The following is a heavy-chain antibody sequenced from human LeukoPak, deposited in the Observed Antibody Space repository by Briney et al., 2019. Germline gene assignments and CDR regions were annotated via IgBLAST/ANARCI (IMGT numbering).Heavy chain of an antibody. Sequence: GASVKASCKASGYTFSSYGITWVRQAPGQGLEWMGWISAYNGNTVYAQRFQGRVSMTTDTSTNTAYMEVRSLTSDDTAIYYCARAKRSTVTTLDYWGQGTLVTVSS. V-gene: IGHV1-18*01. CDR1: GYTFSSYG. D-gene: IGHD4-17*01. CDR2: ISAYNGNT. CDR3: ARAKRSTVTTLDY. J-gene: IGHJ4*02.